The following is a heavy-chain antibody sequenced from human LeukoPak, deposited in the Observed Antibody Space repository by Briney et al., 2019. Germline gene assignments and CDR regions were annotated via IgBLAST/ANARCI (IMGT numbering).Heavy chain of an antibody. J-gene: IGHJ4*02. V-gene: IGHV3-7*01. CDR3: ARDAGHSGYDLLDY. Sequence: QAGGSLRLSCADSGFTLSSYWMNWVRQAPGEGLEWVANIKHDGSEKYYADFVKGRFTISRDNAKNSLYLQMDSLRAEDTAVYYCARDAGHSGYDLLDYWGQGTLVTVSS. CDR1: GFTLSSYW. CDR2: IKHDGSEK. D-gene: IGHD5-12*01.